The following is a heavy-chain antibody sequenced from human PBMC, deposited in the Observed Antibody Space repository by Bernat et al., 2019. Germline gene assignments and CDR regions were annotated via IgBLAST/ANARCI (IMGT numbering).Heavy chain of an antibody. V-gene: IGHV3-23*01. CDR2: ISGSGGST. J-gene: IGHJ4*02. CDR3: AKPFWSGYFNFDY. CDR1: GFTFSSYA. Sequence: EVQLLESGGGLVQPGGSLRLSCPASGFTFSSYAMSWVRQAPGKGLEWVSAISGSGGSTYYADSVKGRFTISRDNSKNTLYLQMNSLRAEDTAVYYCAKPFWSGYFNFDYWGQGTLVTVSS. D-gene: IGHD3-3*01.